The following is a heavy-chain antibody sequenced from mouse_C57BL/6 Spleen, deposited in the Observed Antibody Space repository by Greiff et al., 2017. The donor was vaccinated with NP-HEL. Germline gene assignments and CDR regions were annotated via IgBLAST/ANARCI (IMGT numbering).Heavy chain of an antibody. V-gene: IGHV1-26*01. J-gene: IGHJ2*01. CDR1: GYTFTDYY. D-gene: IGHD1-1*01. CDR2: INPNNGGT. CDR3: AAAFTAVVDY. Sequence: VQLQQSGPELVKPGASVKISCKASGYTFTDYYMNWVKQSHGKSLEWIGDINPNNGGTSYNQKFKGKATLTVDKSSSTAYMGLRSLPSEDSAGYYCAAAFTAVVDYWGQGTTLTVSS.